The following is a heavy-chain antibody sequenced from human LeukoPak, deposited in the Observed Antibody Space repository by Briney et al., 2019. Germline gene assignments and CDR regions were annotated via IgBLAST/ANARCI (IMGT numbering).Heavy chain of an antibody. Sequence: GGSLRLSCAASGFTFSSYAMSWVRQAPGKGLEWVSAISGSGGSTYYADSVKGRFTISRDNSKNTLYLQMNSLRAEDTAVYYCAKSPVNTMIVVAAPFDYWGQGTLVTVSS. V-gene: IGHV3-23*01. D-gene: IGHD3-22*01. CDR1: GFTFSSYA. CDR3: AKSPVNTMIVVAAPFDY. J-gene: IGHJ4*02. CDR2: ISGSGGST.